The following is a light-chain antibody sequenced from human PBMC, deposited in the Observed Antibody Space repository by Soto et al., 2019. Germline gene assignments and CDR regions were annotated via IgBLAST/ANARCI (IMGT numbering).Light chain of an antibody. CDR1: QSVSSSY. CDR2: GAS. J-gene: IGKJ1*01. Sequence: EIVLTQSPVTLSLSPGERATLSCRASQSVSSSYLAWYQQKPGQAPRLLIYGASSRATGIPDRFSGSGSGTDFTLTISRVEPEDFAVYYCQQYGSSPSWTFGQGTKVDIK. V-gene: IGKV3-20*01. CDR3: QQYGSSPSWT.